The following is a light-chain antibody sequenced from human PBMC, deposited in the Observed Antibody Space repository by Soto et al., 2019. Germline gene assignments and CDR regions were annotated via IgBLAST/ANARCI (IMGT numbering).Light chain of an antibody. CDR3: NSYTSSNTLNWV. CDR1: SSDVGGYNY. Sequence: QSVLTQPASVSGSPGQSITISCTGTSSDVGGYNYVSWYQQHPGKAPKLMIYEVSNRPSGVSNRLSGSKSGNTASLTISGLQAEDEADYYCNSYTSSNTLNWVFGGGTQLTVL. CDR2: EVS. J-gene: IGLJ3*02. V-gene: IGLV2-14*01.